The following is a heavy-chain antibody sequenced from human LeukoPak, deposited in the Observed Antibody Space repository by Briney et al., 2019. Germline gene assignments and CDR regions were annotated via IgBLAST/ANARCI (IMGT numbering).Heavy chain of an antibody. CDR3: TKSDGYGLIRI. V-gene: IGHV4-39*06. CDR2: IYYTGNT. CDR1: GDSITGYN. Sequence: PSETLSLTSSVPGDSITGYNWGWIRQPLGKGLEWIGNIYYTGNTSYNSSLNHRVTISLDTSNKQFTLKVISRTAADTAAYYCTKSDGYGLIRICGRETMVTVSS. D-gene: IGHD3-10*01. J-gene: IGHJ3*02.